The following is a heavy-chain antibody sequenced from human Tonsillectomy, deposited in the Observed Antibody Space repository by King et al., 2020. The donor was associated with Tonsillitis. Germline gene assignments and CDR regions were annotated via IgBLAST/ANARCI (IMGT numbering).Heavy chain of an antibody. J-gene: IGHJ3*02. Sequence: VQLVESGGGLVQPGRSLRLSCAASGFSFDDYAMHWVRQAPGKGLEWVSSISWNSGSRDYADSVKGRFTISRDNAKNSLYLQMNSLRAEDTAFYYCAKGRGELDAFDIWGQGTMVTVSS. CDR3: AKGRGELDAFDI. V-gene: IGHV3-9*01. CDR2: ISWNSGSR. CDR1: GFSFDDYA. D-gene: IGHD1-26*01.